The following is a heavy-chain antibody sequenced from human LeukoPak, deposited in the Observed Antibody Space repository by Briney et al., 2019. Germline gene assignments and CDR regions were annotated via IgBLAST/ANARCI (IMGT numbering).Heavy chain of an antibody. Sequence: PGGSLRLSCAASGFTFSSYWMHWVRQAPGKGLVWVSRINSYGSSTNYADSVRGRLTISRDNAKNTLYLQMNSLRAEDTAVYYCARTRGGGSRPYYYYMDVWGKGTTVTVSS. D-gene: IGHD2-15*01. CDR1: GFTFSSYW. CDR2: INSYGSST. J-gene: IGHJ6*03. V-gene: IGHV3-74*01. CDR3: ARTRGGGSRPYYYYMDV.